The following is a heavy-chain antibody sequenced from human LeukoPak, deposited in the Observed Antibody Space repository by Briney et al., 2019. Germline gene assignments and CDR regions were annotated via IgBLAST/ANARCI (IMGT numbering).Heavy chain of an antibody. CDR1: GDSVFSNSAA. CDR2: TYYRSKWYN. J-gene: IGHJ6*02. CDR3: ARARIDSGYDLLGYYYYGMDV. D-gene: IGHD5-12*01. Sequence: SQTLSLTCAISGDSVFSNSAAWNWIRQSPSRGLEWLGRTYYRSKWYNDYAVSVKSRITINPDTSKNQFSLQLESVTPEDTAVYYCARARIDSGYDLLGYYYYGMDVWGQGTTVTVS. V-gene: IGHV6-1*01.